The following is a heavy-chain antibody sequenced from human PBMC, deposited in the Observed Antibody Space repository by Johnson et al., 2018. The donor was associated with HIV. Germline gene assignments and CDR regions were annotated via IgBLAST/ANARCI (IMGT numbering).Heavy chain of an antibody. CDR3: YCTDHVGAGSESKGTLDA. CDR1: GLSFSNFG. Sequence: QVQLVESGGGVVQPGKSLTLSCVVSGLSFSNFGIHWVRQAPGKGPEWVAVISFDGKLKKYADSVKGRFTISRDNSKNTLYLQMTSLRQDDTAVYSCYCTDHVGAGSESKGTLDAWGQGTMVTVSS. CDR2: ISFDGKLK. D-gene: IGHD3-10*01. J-gene: IGHJ3*01. V-gene: IGHV3-30*03.